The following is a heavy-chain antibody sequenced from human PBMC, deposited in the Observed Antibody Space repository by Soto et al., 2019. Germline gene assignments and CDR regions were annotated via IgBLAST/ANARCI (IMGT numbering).Heavy chain of an antibody. V-gene: IGHV3-30*18. Sequence: PWGSLRLSCAASGFTFSSYGMHWVRQAPGKGLEWVAVISYDGSNKYYADSVKGRFTISRDNSKNTLYLQMNSLRAEDTAVYYCAKDAVLRFLEWLSWFDPWGQGTLVTVSS. D-gene: IGHD3-3*01. CDR3: AKDAVLRFLEWLSWFDP. CDR2: ISYDGSNK. J-gene: IGHJ5*02. CDR1: GFTFSSYG.